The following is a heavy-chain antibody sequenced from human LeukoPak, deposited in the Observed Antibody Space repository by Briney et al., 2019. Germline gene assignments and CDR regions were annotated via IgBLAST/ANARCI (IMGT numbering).Heavy chain of an antibody. Sequence: PSETLSLTCTVSGGSVSSGSYYWSWIRQPPGKGLEWIGYIYYSGSTNYNPSLKSRVTISVDTSKNQFSLKLSSLTAADTAVYYCARDQRDYGSGSYIDYWGQGTLVTVSS. CDR2: IYYSGST. CDR3: ARDQRDYGSGSYIDY. D-gene: IGHD3-10*01. CDR1: GGSVSSGSYY. V-gene: IGHV4-61*01. J-gene: IGHJ4*02.